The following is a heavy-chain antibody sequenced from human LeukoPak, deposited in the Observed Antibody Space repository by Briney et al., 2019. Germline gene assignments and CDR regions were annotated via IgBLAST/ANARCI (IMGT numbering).Heavy chain of an antibody. Sequence: GGSLRLSCAASGFTFSNYGMSWVRQAPGKGLEWVSAISGSGVTTYYADSVKGRFTISRDNANNSLFLQMNSLRPEDTALYYCAKSAAEEPYYDILTGYYGVAYFDYWGQGTLVTVSS. CDR3: AKSAAEEPYYDILTGYYGVAYFDY. D-gene: IGHD3-9*01. CDR2: ISGSGVTT. CDR1: GFTFSNYG. V-gene: IGHV3-23*01. J-gene: IGHJ4*02.